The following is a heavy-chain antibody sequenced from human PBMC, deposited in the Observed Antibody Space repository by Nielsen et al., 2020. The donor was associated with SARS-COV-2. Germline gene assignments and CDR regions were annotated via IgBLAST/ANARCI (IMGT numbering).Heavy chain of an antibody. D-gene: IGHD2-2*01. J-gene: IGHJ4*02. V-gene: IGHV3-30-3*01. CDR1: GFTFSSFP. CDR2: ISYDGSNE. CDR3: ARETIDHTSSFIDY. Sequence: GESLKISCAASGFTFSSFPMHWVRQAPGKGLEWMAIISYDGSNEHYADSVKGRFTISRDNSKNTAYLQMNSLKLEDTAVYFCARETIDHTSSFIDYWGQGTLVTVSS.